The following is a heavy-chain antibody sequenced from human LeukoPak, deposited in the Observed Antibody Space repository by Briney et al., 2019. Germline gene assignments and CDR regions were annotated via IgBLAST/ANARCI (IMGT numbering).Heavy chain of an antibody. Sequence: GGSLRPSGAACGFTLRSYSMNGVGERQGKGLEWVSYISSSSSTIYYADSVKGRFTISRDNAKNSLYLQMNSLRAEDTAVYYCAVRGMDVWGQGITVTVSS. V-gene: IGHV3-48*04. J-gene: IGHJ6*02. CDR3: AVRGMDV. CDR2: ISSSSSTI. CDR1: GFTLRSYS.